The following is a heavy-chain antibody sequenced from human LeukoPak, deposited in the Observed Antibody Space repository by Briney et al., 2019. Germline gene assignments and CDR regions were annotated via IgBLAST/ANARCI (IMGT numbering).Heavy chain of an antibody. CDR3: ARARETVPAAMLDY. CDR2: INHSGGT. V-gene: IGHV4-34*01. D-gene: IGHD2-2*01. Sequence: SETLSLTCAVYGRSFRGYYWSWIRQPPGKGMEWIGEINHSGGTNYNPSLKSRVTISVDTSKNQFSLKLSSVTAADTAVYYCARARETVPAAMLDYGGEGTLVTVSS. CDR1: GRSFRGYY. J-gene: IGHJ4*02.